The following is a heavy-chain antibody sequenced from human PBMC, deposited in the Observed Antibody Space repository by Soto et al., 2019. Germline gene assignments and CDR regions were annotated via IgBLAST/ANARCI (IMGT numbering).Heavy chain of an antibody. CDR2: ISSSSSYI. CDR3: ARDRAQYDFWSGYKPTANWFDP. Sequence: GGSLRLSCAASGFTCSSYSMNWVRQAPGKGLEWVSSISSSSSYIYYADSVKGRFTISRDNAKNSLYLQMNSLRAEDTAVYYCARDRAQYDFWSGYKPTANWFDPWGQGTLVTVSS. V-gene: IGHV3-21*01. CDR1: GFTCSSYS. J-gene: IGHJ5*02. D-gene: IGHD3-3*01.